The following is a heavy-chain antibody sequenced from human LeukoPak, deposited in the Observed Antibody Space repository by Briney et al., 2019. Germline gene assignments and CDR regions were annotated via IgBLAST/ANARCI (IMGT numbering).Heavy chain of an antibody. D-gene: IGHD3-10*01. CDR2: IYYSGST. CDR1: GGSISRGGYY. V-gene: IGHV4-31*03. CDR3: ARAPMVRGEGFDY. J-gene: IGHJ4*02. Sequence: SQTLSLTCTVSGGSISRGGYYWSWIRQHPGKGLEWIGYIYYSGSTYYNPSLKSRVTISVDTFKNQFSLKLSSVTAADTAVYYCARAPMVRGEGFDYWGQGTLVTVSS.